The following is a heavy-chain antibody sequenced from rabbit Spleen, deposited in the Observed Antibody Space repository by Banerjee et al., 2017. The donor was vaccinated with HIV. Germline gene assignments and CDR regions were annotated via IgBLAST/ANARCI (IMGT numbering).Heavy chain of an antibody. J-gene: IGHJ4*01. CDR2: IDIGSRDFT. CDR3: ASGADYAYGGYDL. D-gene: IGHD6-1*01. Sequence: QEKLVESGGDLVKPGASLTLTCKASGIDFSSYNFICWVRQAPGKGLEWIACIDIGSRDFTYYASWAKGRFIISKTSSTTVTLQMTSLTAADTATYFCASGADYAYGGYDLWGPGTLVTVS. V-gene: IGHV1S45*01. CDR1: GIDFSSYNF.